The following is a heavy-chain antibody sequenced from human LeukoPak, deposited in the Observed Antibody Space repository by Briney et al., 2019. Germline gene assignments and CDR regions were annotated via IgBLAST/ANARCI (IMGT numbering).Heavy chain of an antibody. CDR3: AKAHIDGDGYYYFDY. Sequence: GGSLGLSCAGSGFTFSGYAMSWVRQAPGKGLEWVSDIKGSVGNTYYADSVKGRFTISRDNSKNKLYLQMNSLRAEDTAVYYCAKAHIDGDGYYYFDYWGQGTLVSVSS. J-gene: IGHJ4*02. V-gene: IGHV3-23*01. CDR1: GFTFSGYA. D-gene: IGHD3-22*01. CDR2: IKGSVGNT.